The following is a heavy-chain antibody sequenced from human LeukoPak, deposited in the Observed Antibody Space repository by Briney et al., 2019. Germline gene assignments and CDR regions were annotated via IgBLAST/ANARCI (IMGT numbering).Heavy chain of an antibody. J-gene: IGHJ3*02. D-gene: IGHD3-22*01. CDR1: GGSISMNNYY. V-gene: IGHV4-39*07. CDR3: ARDSVYYYDSSGSPHAFDI. CDR2: IYYSGST. Sequence: KTSETLSLTCSVSGGSISMNNYYWGWIRQPPGKGLEWIGSIYYSGSTYYNPSLRSRVSISLDTSQNQISLRLDSVTAADTAVYYCARDSVYYYDSSGSPHAFDIWGQGTMVTVSS.